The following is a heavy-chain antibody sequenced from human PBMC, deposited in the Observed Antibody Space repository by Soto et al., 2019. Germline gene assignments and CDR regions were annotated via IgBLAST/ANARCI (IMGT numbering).Heavy chain of an antibody. CDR1: GGSFSGYY. V-gene: IGHV4-34*01. CDR2: INHSGST. J-gene: IGHJ6*02. Sequence: PSETLSLTCAVYGGSFSGYYWSWIRQPPGKGLEWIGEINHSGSTNYNPSLKSRVTISVDTSKNQFSLKLSSVTAADTAVYYCARGVMVRGVIRANCGMDVWGQGTTVTV. D-gene: IGHD3-10*01. CDR3: ARGVMVRGVIRANCGMDV.